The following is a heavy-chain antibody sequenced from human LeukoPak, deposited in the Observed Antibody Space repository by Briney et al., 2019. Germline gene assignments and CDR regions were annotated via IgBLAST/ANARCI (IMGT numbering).Heavy chain of an antibody. D-gene: IGHD3-16*01. CDR3: ARAPYGDNGYTAEVADY. Sequence: GASVKVSCKASGGTVSSYAISWVRQAPGQGLEWMGGIIPIVGTAKYAQKFQGRVTITADESTSTAYMELRSLRSEDTAVYYCARAPYGDNGYTAEVADYWGQGTLVTVSS. CDR1: GGTVSSYA. J-gene: IGHJ4*02. V-gene: IGHV1-69*13. CDR2: IIPIVGTA.